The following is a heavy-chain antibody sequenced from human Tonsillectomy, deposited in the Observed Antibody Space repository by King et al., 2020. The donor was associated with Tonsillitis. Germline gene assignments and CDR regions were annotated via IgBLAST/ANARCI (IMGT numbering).Heavy chain of an antibody. CDR1: GITFSSYW. V-gene: IGHV3-7*03. CDR2: IKQDGSEK. CDR3: ATTSGPGGTFDF. Sequence: VQLVESGGGLVQPGGSLRLSCAASGITFSSYWMSWVRQTPGKGLEWVASIKQDGSEKYYVDSVKGRFTISRDNAKNSLYLHMNSLRAEDMAVYYCATTSGPGGTFDFWGQGTMVTVSS. D-gene: IGHD3-16*01. J-gene: IGHJ3*01.